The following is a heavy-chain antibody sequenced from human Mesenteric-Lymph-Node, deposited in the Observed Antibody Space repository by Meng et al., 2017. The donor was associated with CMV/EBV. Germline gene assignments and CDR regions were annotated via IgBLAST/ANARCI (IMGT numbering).Heavy chain of an antibody. V-gene: IGHV3-48*03. D-gene: IGHD3-3*01. CDR3: GRSYDFWSVDYLDY. CDR2: ISTSGSSI. Sequence: GESLKISCAASKFTFRNYEMNWVRQAPGKGLEWVSYISTSGSSIYYADSVKGRFTISRDNAKNSLYLQLNSLTAEDTAVYFCGRSYDFWSVDYLDYWGQGALVTVSS. J-gene: IGHJ4*02. CDR1: KFTFRNYE.